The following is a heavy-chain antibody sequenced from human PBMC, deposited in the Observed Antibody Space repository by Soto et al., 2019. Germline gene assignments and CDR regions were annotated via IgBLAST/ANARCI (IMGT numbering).Heavy chain of an antibody. CDR3: SRDDGWLILDY. D-gene: IGHD6-19*01. CDR2: ITRSCSYI. J-gene: IGHJ4*02. V-gene: IGHV3-21*06. Sequence: AGGSLRLSCAASGFAFNTYSMNWVRQAPGKGLEWVAFITRSCSYIYYADSVRGRFTLSRDNAKNSLYLQMNSLRAEDTAIYYCSRDDGWLILDYWGQGTLVTVSS. CDR1: GFAFNTYS.